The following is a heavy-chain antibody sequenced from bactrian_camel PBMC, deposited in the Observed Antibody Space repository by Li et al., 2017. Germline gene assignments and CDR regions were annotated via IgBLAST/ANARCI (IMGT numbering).Heavy chain of an antibody. D-gene: IGHD7*01. CDR3: AGGNVLYEFTN. CDR2: INRGGDST. J-gene: IGHJ4*01. V-gene: IGHV3S40*01. CDR1: GFTFSSVD. Sequence: VQLVESGGGLVQPGGSLRLSCAASGFTFSSVDMSWVRQVPGRRTLEWVSAINRGGDSTYYADSVKGRCTIARDNTKNTVYLQMNSLKSEDTALYFYAGGNVLYEFTNWGQGTQVTVS.